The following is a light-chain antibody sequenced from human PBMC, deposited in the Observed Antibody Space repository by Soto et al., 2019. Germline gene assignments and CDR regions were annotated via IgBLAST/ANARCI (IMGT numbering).Light chain of an antibody. CDR2: GNN. J-gene: IGLJ1*01. Sequence: QSVLTQPPSVSGAPGQRVTISCTGSSSNIGAGYDVHWYQQLPGTAPKLLIYGNNNRPSGVPDRFSVSKSGTSASLASTGLKAEDEADYYCQSYDSSLSVFHVFGTGTTVTVL. CDR3: QSYDSSLSVFHV. V-gene: IGLV1-40*01. CDR1: SSNIGAGYD.